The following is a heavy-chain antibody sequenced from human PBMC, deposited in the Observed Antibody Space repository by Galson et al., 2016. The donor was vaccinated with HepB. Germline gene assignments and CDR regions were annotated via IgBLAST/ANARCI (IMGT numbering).Heavy chain of an antibody. Sequence: SVKVSCKASGYTFTSDGITWVRQAPGQGLEWMGWISAYNGNTNYAQKLQDRVTMATDTSTNTAYMELRSLRYDDTAVYYCAAGTVGSGWLNSFDYWGQGTLVTVSS. D-gene: IGHD6-19*01. CDR3: AAGTVGSGWLNSFDY. V-gene: IGHV1-18*01. CDR1: GYTFTSDG. CDR2: ISAYNGNT. J-gene: IGHJ4*02.